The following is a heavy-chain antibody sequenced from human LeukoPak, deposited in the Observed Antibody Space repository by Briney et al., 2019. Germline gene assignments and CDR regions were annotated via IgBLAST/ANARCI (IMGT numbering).Heavy chain of an antibody. D-gene: IGHD6-13*01. Sequence: SVKVSCKASGGTFMNYVFNWVRQAPGQGLEWMGGIIPIFGTANYAQKFQGRVTITADKSTSTAYMELSSLRSEDTAVYYCARGAGSSWPYYYYYYYMDVWGKGTTVTVSS. CDR2: IIPIFGTA. CDR3: ARGAGSSWPYYYYYYYMDV. CDR1: GGTFMNYV. V-gene: IGHV1-69*06. J-gene: IGHJ6*03.